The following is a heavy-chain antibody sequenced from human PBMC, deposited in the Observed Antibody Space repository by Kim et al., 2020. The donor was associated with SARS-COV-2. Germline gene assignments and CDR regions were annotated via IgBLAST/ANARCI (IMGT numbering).Heavy chain of an antibody. CDR2: IYYSGST. V-gene: IGHV4-39*01. J-gene: IGHJ4*02. Sequence: SETLSLTCTVSGGSISSSSYYWGWIRQPPGKGLEWIGTIYYSGSTYYNPSLKSRVTISVDTSKNHFSLKLTSVTAADTAVYYCARQIPGSGGNYRYYFDYWGQGTLVTVSS. CDR1: GGSISSSSYY. CDR3: ARQIPGSGGNYRYYFDY. D-gene: IGHD2-15*01.